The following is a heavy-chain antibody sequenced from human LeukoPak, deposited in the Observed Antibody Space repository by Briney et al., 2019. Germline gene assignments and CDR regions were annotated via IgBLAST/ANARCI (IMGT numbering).Heavy chain of an antibody. CDR1: GFTFDDYA. CDR3: AKDLGGYDFR. V-gene: IGHV3-9*01. CDR2: ISWNSGSI. J-gene: IGHJ4*02. Sequence: GRSLRLSCATSGFTFDDYAMHWVRQAPGKGLEWVSGISWNSGSIGYADSVKGRFTISRDNAKNSLYLQMNSLRAEDTALYYCAKDLGGYDFRWGQGTLVTVSS. D-gene: IGHD5-12*01.